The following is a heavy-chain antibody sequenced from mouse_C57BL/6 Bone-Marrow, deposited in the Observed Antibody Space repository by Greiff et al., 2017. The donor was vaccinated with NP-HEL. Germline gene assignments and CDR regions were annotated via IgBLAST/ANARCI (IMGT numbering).Heavy chain of an antibody. J-gene: IGHJ2*01. Sequence: VQLKQSGPELVKPGDSVKISCKASGYSFTGYFMNWVMQSHGKSLEWIGRINPYNGDTFYNQKFKGKATLTVDKSSSTAHMELRSLTSEDSAVYYCARDFDYGSSYCDYWGQGTTLTVSS. D-gene: IGHD1-1*01. CDR1: GYSFTGYF. CDR3: ARDFDYGSSYCDY. V-gene: IGHV1-20*01. CDR2: INPYNGDT.